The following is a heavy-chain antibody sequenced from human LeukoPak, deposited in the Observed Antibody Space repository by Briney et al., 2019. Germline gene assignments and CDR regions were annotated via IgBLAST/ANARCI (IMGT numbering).Heavy chain of an antibody. CDR2: ISSSSSYI. CDR1: GFTFSSYS. V-gene: IGHV3-21*01. Sequence: PGGSLRLSCAASGFTFSSYSMNWVRQAPGKGLEWVSSISSSSSYIYYADSVKGRFTISRDNAKNSLYLQMNSLRAEDTAVHYCARGMYSSSSGIDYWGQGTLVTVSS. J-gene: IGHJ4*02. CDR3: ARGMYSSSSGIDY. D-gene: IGHD6-6*01.